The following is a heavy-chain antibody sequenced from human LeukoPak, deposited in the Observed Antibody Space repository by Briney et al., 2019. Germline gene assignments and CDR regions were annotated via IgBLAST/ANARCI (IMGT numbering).Heavy chain of an antibody. J-gene: IGHJ5*02. Sequence: GGSLRLSCAASGFTFSSHVMSWVRQAPGKGLEWVSAIGATGAGTYYADSVKGRFTISRDNSKNTLYLQMNSLRAEDTAVYYCANRVGFSYGAWGQGTLVTVSS. CDR1: GFTFSSHV. V-gene: IGHV3-23*01. CDR2: IGATGAGT. D-gene: IGHD5-18*01. CDR3: ANRVGFSYGA.